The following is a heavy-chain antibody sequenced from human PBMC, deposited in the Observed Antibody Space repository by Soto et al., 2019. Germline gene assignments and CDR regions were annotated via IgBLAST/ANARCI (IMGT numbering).Heavy chain of an antibody. CDR3: ARDLIAVAGTGFDY. CDR1: GGSISSYY. D-gene: IGHD6-19*01. Sequence: PSETLSLTCTVSGGSISSYYWSWIRQPPGKGLEWIGYIYYSGSTNYNPSLKSRVTISVDTSKNQFSLKLSSVTAADTAVYYCARDLIAVAGTGFDYWGQGTLVTVSS. V-gene: IGHV4-59*01. CDR2: IYYSGST. J-gene: IGHJ4*02.